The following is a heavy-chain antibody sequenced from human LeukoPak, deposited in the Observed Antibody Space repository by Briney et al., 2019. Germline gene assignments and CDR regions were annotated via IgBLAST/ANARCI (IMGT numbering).Heavy chain of an antibody. CDR2: IYSGGST. V-gene: IGHV3-66*01. CDR3: ARRISGYDPDWFDP. J-gene: IGHJ5*02. CDR1: GFTVSSNY. D-gene: IGHD5-12*01. Sequence: GGSLRLSCAASGFTVSSNYMSWVRQAPGKGLEWVSVIYSGGSTYYADSVKGRFTISRDNSKNTLYLQMNSLRAEDTAVYYCARRISGYDPDWFDPWGRGTLVTVSS.